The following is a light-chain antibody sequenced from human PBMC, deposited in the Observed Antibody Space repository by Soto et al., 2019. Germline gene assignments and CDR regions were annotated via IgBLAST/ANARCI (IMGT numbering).Light chain of an antibody. CDR2: GNS. J-gene: IGLJ3*02. Sequence: QSVLTQPPSVSGAPGPRVTISFTGSSSNIGAGYDVHWYQLLPGTAPKLLIHGNSNRPSGVPDRLSGSKSGTSASLAITGLQAEDEADYFCQSYDNSLSGWVFGGGTKLTVL. V-gene: IGLV1-40*01. CDR1: SSNIGAGYD. CDR3: QSYDNSLSGWV.